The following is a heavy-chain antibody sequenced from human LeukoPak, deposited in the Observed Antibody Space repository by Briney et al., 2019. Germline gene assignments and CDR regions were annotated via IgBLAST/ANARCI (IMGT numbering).Heavy chain of an antibody. CDR3: AISRGGDYIYDAFDI. J-gene: IGHJ3*02. CDR1: GFTFSTYA. D-gene: IGHD3-16*01. V-gene: IGHV3-23*01. Sequence: GGSLTLSCAASGFTFSTYAMNWVRQAPGGGLEWDSTISGSGSSTYYADSVEGRFTISRDNSNNTLHLAMNSLRAEDTAIYYCAISRGGDYIYDAFDIWGQGTVVTVSS. CDR2: ISGSGSST.